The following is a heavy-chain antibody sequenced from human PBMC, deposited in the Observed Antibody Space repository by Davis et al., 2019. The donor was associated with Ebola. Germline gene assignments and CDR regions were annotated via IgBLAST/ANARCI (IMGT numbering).Heavy chain of an antibody. CDR3: ARAPTTAISQRGDFDL. CDR1: GFTLSNFW. V-gene: IGHV3-74*01. D-gene: IGHD4-17*01. Sequence: GESLKIPCAAPGFTLSNFWMHWLRQAPGKGLVWVSRVDSEWTRINYADSVQGRFTITRDNAKNTLYLHMANLGADDTAVYYCARAPTTAISQRGDFDLWGRGTLVVVSS. J-gene: IGHJ2*01. CDR2: VDSEWTRI.